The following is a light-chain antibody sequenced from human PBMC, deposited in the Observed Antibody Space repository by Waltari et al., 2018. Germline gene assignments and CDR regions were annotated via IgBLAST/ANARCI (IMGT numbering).Light chain of an antibody. CDR1: GSNIGAGSD. V-gene: IGLV1-40*01. J-gene: IGLJ3*02. CDR3: QSYDTSLSVV. Sequence: QSVLTQPPSVSGAPGPRVTISCTGRGSNIGAGSDVHCDHQVPRTAPKLRIYGSTSRPLGVPDRFVGSTSGTSASLTITGLQVEDEGDYYCQSYDTSLSVVFGGGTKLTVL. CDR2: GST.